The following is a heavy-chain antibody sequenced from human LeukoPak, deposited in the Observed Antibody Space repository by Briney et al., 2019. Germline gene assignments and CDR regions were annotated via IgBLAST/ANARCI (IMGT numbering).Heavy chain of an antibody. D-gene: IGHD3-22*01. CDR2: ISAYNGNT. J-gene: IGHJ4*02. V-gene: IGHV1-18*01. CDR1: GYTFTSYG. Sequence: ASVKVSCKASGYTFTSYGISWVRQAPGQGLEWMGWISAYNGNTNYAQKLQGRVTMTTDTSISTAYMELSRLRSDDTAVYYCARDSPYYDSSGYPSPRYYFDYWGQGTLVTVSS. CDR3: ARDSPYYDSSGYPSPRYYFDY.